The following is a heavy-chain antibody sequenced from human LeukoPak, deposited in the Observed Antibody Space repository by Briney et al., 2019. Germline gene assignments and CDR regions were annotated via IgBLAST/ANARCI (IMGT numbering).Heavy chain of an antibody. CDR3: AKGYCSSTSCPAGDY. J-gene: IGHJ4*02. CDR1: GFTFDDYA. Sequence: PGGSLRLSCAASGFTFDDYAMHWVRQAPGKGLEWVSGIGWNSGSIGYADSVKGRFTISRDNAKNSLYLQMNSLRAEDMALYYCAKGYCSSTSCPAGDYWGQGTLVTVSS. D-gene: IGHD2-2*01. CDR2: IGWNSGSI. V-gene: IGHV3-9*03.